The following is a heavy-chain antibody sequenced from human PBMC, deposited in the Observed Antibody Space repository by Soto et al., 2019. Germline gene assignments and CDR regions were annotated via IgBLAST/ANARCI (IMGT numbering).Heavy chain of an antibody. Sequence: SVKVSCKASGYTFTSYGISWVRQSPVQGLEWMGGIIPIFGTANYAQKFQGRVTITADESTSTAYMELSSLRSEDTAVYYCARASYYYDSSGPRFDAFDIWGQGTMVTVSS. D-gene: IGHD3-22*01. CDR1: GYTFTSYG. CDR3: ARASYYYDSSGPRFDAFDI. J-gene: IGHJ3*02. V-gene: IGHV1-69*13. CDR2: IIPIFGTA.